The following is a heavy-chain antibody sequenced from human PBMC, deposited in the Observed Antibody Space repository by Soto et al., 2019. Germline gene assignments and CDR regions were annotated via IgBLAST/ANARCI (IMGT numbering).Heavy chain of an antibody. CDR2: IYYSGST. CDR3: AREGGDVWSGYYNGGRRWVDP. V-gene: IGHV4-59*01. CDR1: GGSISSYY. D-gene: IGHD3-3*01. Sequence: PSETLCLTCTVSGGSISSYYWSWIRQPPGKGLEWIGYIYYSGSTNYNPSLKSRVTISVDTSKNQFSLKPSSVTAADTAVYYCAREGGDVWSGYYNGGRRWVDPWGQGTLVTVS. J-gene: IGHJ5*02.